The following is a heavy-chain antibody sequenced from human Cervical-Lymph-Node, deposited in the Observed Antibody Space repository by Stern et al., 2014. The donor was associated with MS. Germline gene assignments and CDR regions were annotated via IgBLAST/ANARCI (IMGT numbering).Heavy chain of an antibody. CDR2: ITRSSATT. D-gene: IGHD3-3*01. CDR3: ARGLTIFGVATLLDV. Sequence: VQLLESGGGLVQPGGSLRLSCAASGFTFDSHSMNWVRQAPGKGLEWVSYITRSSATTHYADSVKGRFTISRDNARNSLFLQMNSLRAEDTAVYYCARGLTIFGVATLLDVWGQGTTVTVSS. J-gene: IGHJ6*02. CDR1: GFTFDSHS. V-gene: IGHV3-48*04.